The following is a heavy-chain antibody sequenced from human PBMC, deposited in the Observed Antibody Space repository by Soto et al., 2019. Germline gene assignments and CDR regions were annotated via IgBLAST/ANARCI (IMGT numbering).Heavy chain of an antibody. V-gene: IGHV4-39*01. Sequence: AETLSLTCSVSGGSINSSSYFWGWVRQPPGKGLEWIGSIYYSGSTYYNPSLRSRVTISVDTSKNQFSLKLSSVTAADTAVFYCARHYSSGSRNWFDPWGQGTLVTVSS. CDR3: ARHYSSGSRNWFDP. CDR2: IYYSGST. J-gene: IGHJ5*02. CDR1: GGSINSSSYF. D-gene: IGHD6-19*01.